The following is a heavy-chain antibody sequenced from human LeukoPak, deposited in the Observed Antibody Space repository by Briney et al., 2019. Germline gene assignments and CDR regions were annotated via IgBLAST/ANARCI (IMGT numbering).Heavy chain of an antibody. D-gene: IGHD3-10*01. CDR3: AKDRYGSGTYALDY. CDR2: ISDSCGST. V-gene: IGHV3-23*01. CDR1: GFTFSSYA. J-gene: IGHJ4*02. Sequence: GGSLRLSCAASGFTFSSYAMSWVRQAPGKGLEWVSGISDSCGSTYYADSVKVRFTVSRDNSKNTLYLKMNSLRAEDTAVFYCAKDRYGSGTYALDYWGQGTLVTVSS.